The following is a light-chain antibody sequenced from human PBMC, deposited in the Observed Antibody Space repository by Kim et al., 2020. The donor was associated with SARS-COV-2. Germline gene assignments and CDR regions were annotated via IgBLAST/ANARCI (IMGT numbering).Light chain of an antibody. CDR3: QQRSNWPLT. V-gene: IGKV3-11*01. CDR2: DAS. Sequence: GESATPSCRASQSVSSYLAWYQQKPGQAPRLLIYDASNRATGIPVRFSGSGSGTDFTLTISSLEPEDFAVYYCQQRSNWPLTFGGGTKVDIK. J-gene: IGKJ4*01. CDR1: QSVSSY.